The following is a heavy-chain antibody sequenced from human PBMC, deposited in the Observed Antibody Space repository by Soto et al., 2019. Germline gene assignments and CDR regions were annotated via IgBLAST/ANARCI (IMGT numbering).Heavy chain of an antibody. CDR3: ARYYYDSSGYYYTFDP. J-gene: IGHJ5*02. D-gene: IGHD3-22*01. Sequence: GGSLRLSCAASGFTFSSYAMSWVRQAPGKGLEWVSAISGSGGSTYYADSVKGRFTISRDNSKNTLYLQMNSLRAEDTAVYYCARYYYDSSGYYYTFDPWGQGTLVTVSS. CDR1: GFTFSSYA. CDR2: ISGSGGST. V-gene: IGHV3-23*01.